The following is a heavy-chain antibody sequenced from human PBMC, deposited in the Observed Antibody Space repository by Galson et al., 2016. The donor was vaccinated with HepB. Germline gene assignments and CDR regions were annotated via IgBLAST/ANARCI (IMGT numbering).Heavy chain of an antibody. J-gene: IGHJ4*02. V-gene: IGHV1-2*02. D-gene: IGHD6-13*01. CDR2: INPNSGGT. CDR3: ARWAVGAAVGY. CDR1: GYTFTGYY. Sequence: SVKVSCKASGYTFTGYYMHWVRQAPGQGLEWMGWINPNSGGTNYAQNFQGRVTITRDTSISIAYMELSSLRSDDTAVYFCARWAVGAAVGYWGQGTLVTVSS.